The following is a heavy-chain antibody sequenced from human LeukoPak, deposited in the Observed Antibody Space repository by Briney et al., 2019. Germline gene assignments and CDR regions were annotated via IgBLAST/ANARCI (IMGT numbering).Heavy chain of an antibody. CDR1: GFSFSTHW. V-gene: IGHV3-74*01. CDR3: ARTTYYNCDAGTCYYRPFDS. Sequence: TAESLSLSCTASGFSFSTHWLHWVRQAAREGRLWVSRMNRVESSTDYANSMKGRFTIATDKAKNTLYLQMNSMRVYVKLVYFCARTTYYNCDAGTCYYRPFDSWGQGTLVTVSS. CDR2: MNRVESST. J-gene: IGHJ4*02. D-gene: IGHD3-10*01.